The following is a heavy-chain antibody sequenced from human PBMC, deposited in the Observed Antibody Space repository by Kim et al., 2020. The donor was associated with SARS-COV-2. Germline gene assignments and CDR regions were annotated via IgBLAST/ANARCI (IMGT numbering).Heavy chain of an antibody. Sequence: ASVKVSCKAAGYTFTSYGISWVRQAPGQGLEWMGWISANNGNTNYAQKLQGRVTMTTDTSTSTAYMELRSLTSDDTAVYYWARVSCSSTTCYGSVLYWGQGTLVTVSS. CDR2: ISANNGNT. V-gene: IGHV1-18*04. J-gene: IGHJ4*02. D-gene: IGHD2-2*01. CDR3: ARVSCSSTTCYGSVLY. CDR1: GYTFTSYG.